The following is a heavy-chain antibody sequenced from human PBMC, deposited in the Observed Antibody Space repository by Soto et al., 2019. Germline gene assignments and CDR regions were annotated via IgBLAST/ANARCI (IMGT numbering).Heavy chain of an antibody. CDR2: LVGSAGST. J-gene: IGHJ4*02. V-gene: IGHV3-23*01. D-gene: IGHD3-16*02. CDR3: KKASGGGVIRNFLDV. Sequence: EVQLLESGGGWVQPGGSLRVSCVASGITFSSYAVNWVRQAPGKGLEWVSGLVGSAGSTYYADSVEVRFTISIDNSKNAVFLQMNSLRAEDTAIYHCKKASGGGVIRNFLDVWGQGALVTVSS. CDR1: GITFSSYA.